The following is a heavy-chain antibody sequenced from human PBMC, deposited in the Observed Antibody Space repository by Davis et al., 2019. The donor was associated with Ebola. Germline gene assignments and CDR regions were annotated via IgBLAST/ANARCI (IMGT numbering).Heavy chain of an antibody. V-gene: IGHV4-39*07. D-gene: IGHD2-15*01. CDR1: GGSISSSSYY. J-gene: IGHJ5*02. CDR2: IYYSGST. Sequence: MPGGSLRLSCTVSGGSISSSSYYWGWIRQPPGKGLEWIGSIYYSGSTYYNPSLKSRVTISVDTSKNQFSLKLSSVTAADTAVYYCARVVAATSGWFVPWGQGTLVTVSS. CDR3: ARVVAATSGWFVP.